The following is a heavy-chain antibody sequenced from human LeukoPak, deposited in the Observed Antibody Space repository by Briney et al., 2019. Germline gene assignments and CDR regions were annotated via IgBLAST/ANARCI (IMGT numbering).Heavy chain of an antibody. J-gene: IGHJ4*02. Sequence: GGSLRLSCAASGFIFSDHYMNWFRQSPGKGLEWAAGISQTDRTFYAAAVRGRFSISRDNSENSLYLQMNDLRGDDSAVYYCAKDLHNWGCDFWGQGTLVTVSS. CDR1: GFIFSDHY. D-gene: IGHD7-27*01. CDR2: ISQTDRT. CDR3: AKDLHNWGCDF. V-gene: IGHV3-66*03.